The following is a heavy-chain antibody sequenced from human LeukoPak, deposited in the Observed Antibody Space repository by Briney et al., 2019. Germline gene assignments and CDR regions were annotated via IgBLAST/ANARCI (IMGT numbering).Heavy chain of an antibody. CDR2: IRSKANSYAT. Sequence: PGGSLKLSCAASGFTFSGSAMHWARQASGKGLEWVGRIRSKANSYATAYAASVKGRFTISRDDSKNTAYLQMNSLRAEDTAVYYCAREGTRALPLHYYYYMDVWGKGTTVTVSS. D-gene: IGHD3-10*01. CDR1: GFTFSGSA. V-gene: IGHV3-73*01. J-gene: IGHJ6*03. CDR3: AREGTRALPLHYYYYMDV.